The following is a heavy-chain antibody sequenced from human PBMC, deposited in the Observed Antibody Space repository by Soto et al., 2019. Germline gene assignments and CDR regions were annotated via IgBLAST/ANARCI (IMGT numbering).Heavy chain of an antibody. CDR3: VKGSLPGDYERNFDS. Sequence: QVQLVESGGGVVQPGRSLRLSCAASGFSFSDSNMHWVRKAPGKGLQWVARISKEGTFKYYADSVKGRFTISRDNSENMLYLQINSLSAEDTAVYFCVKGSLPGDYERNFDSWGQGILVTVSS. CDR2: ISKEGTFK. J-gene: IGHJ4*02. CDR1: GFSFSDSN. V-gene: IGHV3-30*18. D-gene: IGHD4-17*01.